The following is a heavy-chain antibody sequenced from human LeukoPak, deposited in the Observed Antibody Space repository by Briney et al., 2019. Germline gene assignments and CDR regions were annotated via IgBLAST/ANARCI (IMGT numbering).Heavy chain of an antibody. CDR1: GFTFSSYA. Sequence: GGSLRLSCAASGFTFSSYAMHWVRQAPGKGLEWVSVIYSGDSTNYADSAKGRFTISRDNSKNTLYLQMNSLRAEDTAIYYCAKGGTYYRDAPNFDYWGQGTLVTVSS. CDR2: IYSGDST. V-gene: IGHV3-NL1*01. CDR3: AKGGTYYRDAPNFDY. J-gene: IGHJ4*02. D-gene: IGHD1-26*01.